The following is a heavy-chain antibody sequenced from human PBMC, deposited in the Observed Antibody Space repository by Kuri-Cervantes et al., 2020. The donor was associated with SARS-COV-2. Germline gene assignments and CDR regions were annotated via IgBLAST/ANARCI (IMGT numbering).Heavy chain of an antibody. J-gene: IGHJ4*02. CDR1: GFTFSSSA. Sequence: GRSLRPSCAAFGFTFSSSAMSWVRQAPGKGLEWVSVISGYGDITHYADSVKVRFTISRDNSKDPLYLQMNSLRAEDTAVYYCAKDGSTSGSYAYWGQGTLVTVSS. CDR3: AKDGSTSGSYAY. D-gene: IGHD1-26*01. V-gene: IGHV3-23*01. CDR2: ISGYGDIT.